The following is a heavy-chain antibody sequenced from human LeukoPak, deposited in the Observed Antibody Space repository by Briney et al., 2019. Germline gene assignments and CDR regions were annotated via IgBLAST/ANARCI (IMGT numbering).Heavy chain of an antibody. J-gene: IGHJ5*02. CDR2: IYYSGST. CDR1: GGSISSGGYY. CDR3: AREKGYCSGGSCYGSWFDP. V-gene: IGHV4-31*03. D-gene: IGHD2-15*01. Sequence: PSETRSLTCTVSGGSISSGGYYWSWIRQHPGKGLEWIGYIYYSGSTYYNPSLKSRVTISVDTSKNQFSLKLSSVTAADTAVYYCAREKGYCSGGSCYGSWFDPWGQGTLVTVSS.